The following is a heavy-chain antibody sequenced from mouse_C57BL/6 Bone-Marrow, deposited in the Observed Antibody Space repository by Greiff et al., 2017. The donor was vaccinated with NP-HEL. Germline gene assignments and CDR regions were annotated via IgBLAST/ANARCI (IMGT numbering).Heavy chain of an antibody. D-gene: IGHD1-1*01. J-gene: IGHJ2*01. CDR1: GYAFSSSW. CDR2: IYPGDGDT. V-gene: IGHV1-82*01. Sequence: VQLQQSGPELVKPGASVKISCKAFGYAFSSSWMNWVKQRPGKGLEWIGRIYPGDGDTNYNGKFKGKATLTADKSSSTAYMQLSSLTSEDSAVYFCAREVYYGTDFDYWGQGTTLTVSS. CDR3: AREVYYGTDFDY.